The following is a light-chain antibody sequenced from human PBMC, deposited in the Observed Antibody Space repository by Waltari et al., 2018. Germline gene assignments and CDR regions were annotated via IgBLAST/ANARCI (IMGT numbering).Light chain of an antibody. V-gene: IGLV4-69*01. CDR1: SGHSSHI. CDR2: VNSDGSH. CDR3: ETGGHGTWV. Sequence: QLVLTQSPSASASLGASVKLTCTLSSGHSSHIIAWLQQQPGKGPRYLMKVNSDGSHRKGDEIPDRFSGSSSGAERYLTISSLQSEDEADYYCETGGHGTWVFGGGTKLTVL. J-gene: IGLJ3*02.